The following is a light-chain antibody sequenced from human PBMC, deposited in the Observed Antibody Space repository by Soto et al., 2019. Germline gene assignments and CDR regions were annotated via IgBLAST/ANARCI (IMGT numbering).Light chain of an antibody. CDR2: EVN. CDR3: NSYTRSSTGV. J-gene: IGLJ2*01. CDR1: SSDVGGYNY. Sequence: QSALTQPASVSGSPGQSITISCTGTSSDVGGYNYVSWYQQHPGKAPKLMIYEVNNRPSGVSNRFSGSKSGNTASLTISGRHAEDEAGYYCNSYTRSSTGVFCEGTKPTVL. V-gene: IGLV2-14*01.